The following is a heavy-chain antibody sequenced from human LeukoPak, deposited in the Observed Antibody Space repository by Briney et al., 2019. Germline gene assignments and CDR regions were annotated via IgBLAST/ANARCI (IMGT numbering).Heavy chain of an antibody. J-gene: IGHJ4*02. CDR2: ISYDGSNK. V-gene: IGHV3-30*18. CDR3: AKVPYGDYVFAFDY. Sequence: GGSLRLSCAASGFTFSSYGMHWVRQAPGEGLEWVAVISYDGSNKYYADSVKGRFTISRDNSKNTLCLQMNSLRAEDTAVYYCAKVPYGDYVFAFDYWGQGTLVTVSS. CDR1: GFTFSSYG. D-gene: IGHD4-17*01.